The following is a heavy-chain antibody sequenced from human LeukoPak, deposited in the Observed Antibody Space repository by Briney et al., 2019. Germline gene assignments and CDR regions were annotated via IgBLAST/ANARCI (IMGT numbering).Heavy chain of an antibody. CDR3: ARDGPGYSFDY. J-gene: IGHJ4*02. CDR2: ISTSGNTI. CDR1: GFSFSSYE. Sequence: PGGSLRLSCAASGFSFSSYEMNWVRQAPRKGLEWVSCISTSGNTIYYSDSVKGRFTVSRDNAKNSLYLQMNSLRAEDTAVYYCARDGPGYSFDYWGQGTLVTVSS. V-gene: IGHV3-48*03. D-gene: IGHD5-18*01.